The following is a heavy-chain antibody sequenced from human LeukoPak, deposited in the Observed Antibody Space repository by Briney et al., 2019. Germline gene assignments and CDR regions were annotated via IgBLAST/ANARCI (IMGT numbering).Heavy chain of an antibody. CDR2: IYTSGST. CDR1: GGSISSYY. V-gene: IGHV4-4*07. CDR3: ATGEWELVDY. D-gene: IGHD1-26*01. J-gene: IGHJ4*02. Sequence: KTSETLSLTCTVSGGSISSYYWSWIRQPAGKGLEWIGRIYTSGSTNYNPSLKSRVTMSVDTSKNQFSLKLSSVTAADTAVFYCATGEWELVDYWGQGTLVTVSS.